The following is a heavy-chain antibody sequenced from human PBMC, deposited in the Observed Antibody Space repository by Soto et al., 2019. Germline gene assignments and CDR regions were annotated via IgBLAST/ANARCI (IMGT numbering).Heavy chain of an antibody. CDR1: GFTFSSYA. J-gene: IGHJ4*02. D-gene: IGHD1-1*01. CDR3: AKPLSAAGTTGRAFDY. V-gene: IGHV3-23*01. Sequence: EVQLLGSGGGLVQPGGSLRLSCAASGFTFSSYAMRWVRQAPGKGLEWVSTVTGSGGSTYYADSVKGRFTISRDNSKNTLYLQMNSLRAEDTAVYYCAKPLSAAGTTGRAFDYWGQGTLVTVSS. CDR2: VTGSGGST.